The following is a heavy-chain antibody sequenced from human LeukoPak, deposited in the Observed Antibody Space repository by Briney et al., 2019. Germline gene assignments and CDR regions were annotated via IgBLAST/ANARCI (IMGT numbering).Heavy chain of an antibody. CDR1: GGTFSSYA. Sequence: ASVKVSCKASGGTFSSYAISWVRQAPGQGLEWMGGIIPIFGTANYAQKFQGRVTITADKSTSTAYMELSSLRSEDTAVYYCASGVLDLTYCSSTSCYVLWGQGTLVTVSS. CDR3: ASGVLDLTYCSSTSCYVL. V-gene: IGHV1-69*06. CDR2: IIPIFGTA. J-gene: IGHJ4*02. D-gene: IGHD2-2*01.